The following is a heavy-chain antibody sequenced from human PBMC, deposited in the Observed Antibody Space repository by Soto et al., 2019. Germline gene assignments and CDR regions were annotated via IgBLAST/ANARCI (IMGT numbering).Heavy chain of an antibody. V-gene: IGHV1-46*01. CDR1: GYTFTSYY. D-gene: IGHD3-10*01. Sequence: ASVKVACKASGYTFTSYYMHWVRQAPGQGLEWMGIINPSGGSTSYAQKFQGRVTMTRDTSTSTVYMELSSLRSEDTAVYYCARDHRPHYYGSGSFFDYWGQGTLATVSS. CDR2: INPSGGST. CDR3: ARDHRPHYYGSGSFFDY. J-gene: IGHJ4*02.